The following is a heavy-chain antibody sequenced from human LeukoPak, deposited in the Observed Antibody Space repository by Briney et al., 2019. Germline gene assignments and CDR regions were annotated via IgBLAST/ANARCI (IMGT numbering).Heavy chain of an antibody. V-gene: IGHV1-24*01. CDR2: FDPEDGKT. D-gene: IGHD3-22*01. Sequence: GASVKVSCKVSGYTLTELSMHWVRQAPGKGLEWMGGFDPEDGKTIYAQKFQGRVTMTEDTSADTAYMELSSLRSEDTAVYYCARNGDHTYYYDSSGYYYVKAFDIWGQGTMVTVSS. J-gene: IGHJ3*02. CDR3: ARNGDHTYYYDSSGYYYVKAFDI. CDR1: GYTLTELS.